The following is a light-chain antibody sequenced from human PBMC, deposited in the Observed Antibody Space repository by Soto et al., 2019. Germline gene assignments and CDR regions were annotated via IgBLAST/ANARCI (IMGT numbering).Light chain of an antibody. CDR3: QQYKNWPTLT. V-gene: IGKV3-15*01. J-gene: IGKJ4*01. CDR1: QSVSSN. CDR2: GAS. Sequence: EIVITQSPATLSVSPGERATPSCRASQSVSSNLAWYQQKPGQAHRLLIYGASTRATGIPARFSGSGSGTEFTLTISSLQSEDFAVYYGQQYKNWPTLTFGGGTKVDIK.